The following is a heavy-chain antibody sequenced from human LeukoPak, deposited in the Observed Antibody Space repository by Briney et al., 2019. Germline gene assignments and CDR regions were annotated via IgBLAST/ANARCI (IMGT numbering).Heavy chain of an antibody. D-gene: IGHD6-13*01. CDR2: ISSSSSYI. V-gene: IGHV3-21*01. CDR1: GFTFSSYS. CDR3: ARDGKVAGAGRYHYHLDV. Sequence: GGSLRLSCAASGFTFSSYSMNWVRQAPGKGLEWVSSISSSSSYIYYADSVKGRFTISRDNAKNSLYLQMNSLRAEDTAVYYCARDGKVAGAGRYHYHLDVRGKGTTVTVSS. J-gene: IGHJ6*03.